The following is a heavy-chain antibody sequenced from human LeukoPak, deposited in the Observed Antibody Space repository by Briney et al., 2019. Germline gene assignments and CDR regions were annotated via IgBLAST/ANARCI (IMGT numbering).Heavy chain of an antibody. CDR2: IYYSGST. CDR3: ASSDILTGYYLSDT. J-gene: IGHJ5*02. CDR1: GGSIRGYY. D-gene: IGHD3-9*01. V-gene: IGHV4-59*08. Sequence: PSETLSLTCTVSGGSIRGYYRSWIRQPPGKGLEWIGYIYYSGSTNYNPSLKSRVTISVDTSKNQFSLKLSSVTAADTAVYYCASSDILTGYYLSDTWGQGTLVTVSS.